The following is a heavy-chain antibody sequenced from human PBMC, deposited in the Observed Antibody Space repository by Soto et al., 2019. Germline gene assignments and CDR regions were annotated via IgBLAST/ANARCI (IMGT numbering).Heavy chain of an antibody. CDR3: ASSYRAYDSSGYFDY. Sequence: SVKVSCKASGGTFSSYAISWVRQAPGQGLEWMGGIIPIFGTANYAQKFQGRVTITADESTSTAYMELSSLRSEDTAVYYCASSYRAYDSSGYFDYWGQGTLVTVSS. D-gene: IGHD3-22*01. CDR2: IIPIFGTA. V-gene: IGHV1-69*13. J-gene: IGHJ4*02. CDR1: GGTFSSYA.